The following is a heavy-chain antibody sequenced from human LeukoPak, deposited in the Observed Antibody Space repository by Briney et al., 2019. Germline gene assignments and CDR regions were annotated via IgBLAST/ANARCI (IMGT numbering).Heavy chain of an antibody. CDR1: GFTFSSFS. J-gene: IGHJ4*02. Sequence: GGSLRLSCAASGFTFSSFSMNWVRQAPGKGLEWLSGVSPPGGGTYYADSVKGRFTISRDDSKNTLSLQMNSLRVEDTAVYYCARDLAWGAFDYWGQGTLVTVSS. CDR2: VSPPGGGT. CDR3: ARDLAWGAFDY. V-gene: IGHV3-23*01. D-gene: IGHD7-27*01.